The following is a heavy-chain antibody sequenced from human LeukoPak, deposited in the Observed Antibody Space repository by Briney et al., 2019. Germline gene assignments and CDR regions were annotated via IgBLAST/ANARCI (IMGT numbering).Heavy chain of an antibody. CDR2: ISYDGSNK. J-gene: IGHJ4*02. CDR3: ARDIGGSSGWYYFDY. Sequence: PGGSLRLSCAASGFTFNSYAMHWVRQAPGKGLEWVAVISYDGSNKYYADSVKGRFTISRDNSKNTLYLQVNGLRAEDTAVYCCARDIGGSSGWYYFDYWGQGTLVTVSS. D-gene: IGHD6-19*01. V-gene: IGHV3-30-3*01. CDR1: GFTFNSYA.